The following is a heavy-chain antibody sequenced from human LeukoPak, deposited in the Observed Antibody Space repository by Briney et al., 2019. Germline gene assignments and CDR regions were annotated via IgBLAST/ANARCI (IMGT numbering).Heavy chain of an antibody. CDR1: GFTFSSYW. J-gene: IGHJ6*03. V-gene: IGHV3-7*01. CDR3: ARCLLDIVVVPAASYYYYYYMDV. D-gene: IGHD2-2*03. Sequence: GGSLRLSCAASGFTFSSYWMSWVRQAPGKGLEWVANIKQDGSEKYYVDSVKGRFTISRDNAKNSLYLQMNSLRAEDTAVYYCARCLLDIVVVPAASYYYYYYMDVWGKGTTVTVSS. CDR2: IKQDGSEK.